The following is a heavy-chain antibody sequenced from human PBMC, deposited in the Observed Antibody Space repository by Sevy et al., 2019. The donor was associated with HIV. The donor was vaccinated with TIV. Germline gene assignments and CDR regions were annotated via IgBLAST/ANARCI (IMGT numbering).Heavy chain of an antibody. Sequence: GGSLRLPCSAFGFTFQTFGMHWVRQAPGKGPEWLAVISSDGSNQNYADSVKGRFTISRDNSKNLLFLQMNSLIPNDTAVYFCTKESLRGTYIRGDFDHWGQGTLVTVSS. D-gene: IGHD3-10*02. CDR3: TKESLRGTYIRGDFDH. CDR2: ISSDGSNQ. V-gene: IGHV3-30*18. J-gene: IGHJ4*02. CDR1: GFTFQTFG.